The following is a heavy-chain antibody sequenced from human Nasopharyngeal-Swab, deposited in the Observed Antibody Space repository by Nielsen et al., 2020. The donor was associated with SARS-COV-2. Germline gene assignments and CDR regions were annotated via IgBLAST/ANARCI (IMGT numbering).Heavy chain of an antibody. J-gene: IGHJ4*02. Sequence: GESLKISCAASGFTFNNYNFNWVRQALGKGLEWVSSISSSSSYIYCADSVKGRFTISRDNAKNSLYLQMNSLRAEDTAVYYCTTDFMGLLSEGFDYWGQGTLVTVSS. CDR2: ISSSSSYI. CDR1: GFTFNNYN. CDR3: TTDFMGLLSEGFDY. D-gene: IGHD4/OR15-4a*01. V-gene: IGHV3-21*01.